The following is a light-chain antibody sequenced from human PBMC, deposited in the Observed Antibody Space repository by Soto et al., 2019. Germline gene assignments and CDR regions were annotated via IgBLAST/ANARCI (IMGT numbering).Light chain of an antibody. CDR2: GAS. CDR1: QSVSSSY. Sequence: EIVLTQSPGTLSLSPGERATLSCRASQSVSSSYLAWYQQKPGQAPRLLIYGASSRATGIPDRFSGSGSGTDFTLTISRLEPEDFAVYYCPRYGSSPTFGGGTKVDIK. V-gene: IGKV3-20*01. CDR3: PRYGSSPT. J-gene: IGKJ4*01.